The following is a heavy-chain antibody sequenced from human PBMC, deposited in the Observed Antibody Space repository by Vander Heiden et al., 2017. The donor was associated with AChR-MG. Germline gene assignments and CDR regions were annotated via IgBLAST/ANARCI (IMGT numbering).Heavy chain of an antibody. J-gene: IGHJ6*02. CDR1: GFTFSSYG. D-gene: IGHD3-22*01. CDR3: AKGFLLYDSSGYRAFGTYGMDV. V-gene: IGHV3-30*18. CDR2: ISYDGSNK. Sequence: QVQLVESGGGVVQPGRSLRLSCAASGFTFSSYGMHWVRQAPGKGLEWVAVISYDGSNKYYADSVKGRFTISRDNSKNTLYLQMNSLRAEDTAVYYCAKGFLLYDSSGYRAFGTYGMDVWGQGTKVTVSS.